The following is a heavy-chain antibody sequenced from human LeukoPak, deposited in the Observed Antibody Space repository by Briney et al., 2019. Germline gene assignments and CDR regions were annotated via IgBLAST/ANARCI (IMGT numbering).Heavy chain of an antibody. CDR1: GFSLSDHY. CDR2: STNKLNSYTT. V-gene: IGHV3-72*01. Sequence: GGSLRLSCAASGFSLSDHYMDWVRQAPGKGLEWVGRSTNKLNSYTTQYAASVKGRFSISRDDSKNSLYLQMNSLKSEDTAVYYCSRGGRGDEGYYAGFFDYWGQGTLVTVSS. D-gene: IGHD1-26*01. CDR3: SRGGRGDEGYYAGFFDY. J-gene: IGHJ4*02.